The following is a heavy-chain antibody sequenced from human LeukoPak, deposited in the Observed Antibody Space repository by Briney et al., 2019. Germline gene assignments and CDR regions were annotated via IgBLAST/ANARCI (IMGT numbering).Heavy chain of an antibody. V-gene: IGHV3-11*04. CDR3: ARVLLADGYKEMAVVGYFDY. CDR1: GFTFSDYY. CDR2: ISSSGSTI. J-gene: IGHJ4*02. D-gene: IGHD5-24*01. Sequence: TGXSLRLSCAASGFTFSDYYMSWIRQAPGKGLEWVSYISSSGSTIYYADSVKGRFTISRDNAKNSLHLQMNSLRAEDTAVYYCARVLLADGYKEMAVVGYFDYWGQGTLVTVSS.